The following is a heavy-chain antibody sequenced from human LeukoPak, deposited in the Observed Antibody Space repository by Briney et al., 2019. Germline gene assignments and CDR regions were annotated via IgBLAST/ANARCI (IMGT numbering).Heavy chain of an antibody. CDR2: IYYSGST. J-gene: IGHJ4*02. D-gene: IGHD1-26*01. CDR3: ARTGATYAGEFDY. Sequence: SETLSLTCTVSGGSISSGGYYRSWIRQHPGKGLEWIGYIYYSGSTYYNPTLKSRVTISVDTSKNQFSLKLSSVTAADTAVYYCARTGATYAGEFDYWGQGTLVTVSS. CDR1: GGSISSGGYY. V-gene: IGHV4-31*03.